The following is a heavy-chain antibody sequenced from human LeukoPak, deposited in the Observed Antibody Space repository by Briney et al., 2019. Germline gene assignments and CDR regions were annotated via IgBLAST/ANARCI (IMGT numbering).Heavy chain of an antibody. D-gene: IGHD3-22*01. J-gene: IGHJ4*02. CDR1: GFTFSSYA. Sequence: GGSLRLSCAASGFTFSSYAMSWVRQAPGKGLEWVSAISGSGGSTYYADSVKGRFTISRDNSKNTLYLQMNSLRAEDTAVYYCARDRAYYYDSSGYYPGYWGRGTLVTVSS. V-gene: IGHV3-23*01. CDR2: ISGSGGST. CDR3: ARDRAYYYDSSGYYPGY.